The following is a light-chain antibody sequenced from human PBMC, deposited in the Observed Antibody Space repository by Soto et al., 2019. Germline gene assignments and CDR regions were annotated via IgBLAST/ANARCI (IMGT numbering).Light chain of an antibody. CDR3: QHYYNTPWT. V-gene: IGKV4-1*01. CDR2: WAS. CDR1: QSVLHRSSNKNF. J-gene: IGKJ1*01. Sequence: DIVMTQSPDSLAVSLGERATVNCKSSQSVLHRSSNKNFLAWYQQKPGQPPKLLISWASTRESGVPDRFSGSGSETDFALTIISLQAVDVAVYFCQHYYNTPWTFGQGTKVEIK.